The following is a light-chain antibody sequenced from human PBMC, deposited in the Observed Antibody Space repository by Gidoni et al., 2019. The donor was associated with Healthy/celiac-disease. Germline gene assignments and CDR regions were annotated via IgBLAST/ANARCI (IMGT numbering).Light chain of an antibody. CDR3: QQSYSTFVT. V-gene: IGKV1-39*01. J-gene: IGKJ2*01. Sequence: DIQMTQSPSSLSASVGDRVTITCRASQSISSYLNWYQQKPGKAPKLLIYAASSFQSGVPSRFSGSGSGSDFTLTISSLQPEDFATYYCQQSYSTFVTFGQGTKLEIK. CDR1: QSISSY. CDR2: AAS.